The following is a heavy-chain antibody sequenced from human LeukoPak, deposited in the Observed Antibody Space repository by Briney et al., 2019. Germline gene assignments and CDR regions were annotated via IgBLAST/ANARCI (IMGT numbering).Heavy chain of an antibody. V-gene: IGHV4-34*01. CDR3: ARGGVAAKYYFDF. Sequence: PSETLSLTFAVYGGSFSGYYWSWIRQPPGKGLEWIGEINHSGSTNYNPSLKSRVALSVDTSKNQISLKLNSVTAADTAVYYCARGGVAAKYYFDFWGQGTLVTVSS. CDR1: GGSFSGYY. CDR2: INHSGST. D-gene: IGHD3-10*01. J-gene: IGHJ4*02.